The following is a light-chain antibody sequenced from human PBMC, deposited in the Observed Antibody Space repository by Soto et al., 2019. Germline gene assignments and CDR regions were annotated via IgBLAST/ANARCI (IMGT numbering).Light chain of an antibody. V-gene: IGLV2-8*01. CDR2: EVS. CDR1: SSDVGAYNY. CDR3: SSYAGTNRV. J-gene: IGLJ1*01. Sequence: QSALTQPPSASGSPGQSVTISCTGTSSDVGAYNYVSWYQQHPGKAPKVMIYEVSKRPPGVPDRFSGSKSGNTASLTVSGLQAEDEAEYYCSSYAGTNRVFGTGTKLNVL.